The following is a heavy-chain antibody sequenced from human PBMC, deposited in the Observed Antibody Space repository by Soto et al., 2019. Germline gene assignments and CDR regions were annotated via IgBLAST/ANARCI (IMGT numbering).Heavy chain of an antibody. J-gene: IGHJ4*02. CDR2: IYTSGVP. V-gene: IGHV3-23*05. CDR3: TRDWERDSEAFFDY. Sequence: EVKLLESGGTLVEPGGSLRLSCAASGFTFSTYAISWVRQSPGKGLEWVSGIYTSGVPKYADSVQGRFTISRDDSKNTLYLQMNSLRTEDTAVYYCTRDWERDSEAFFDYWGQGTLVTVSS. D-gene: IGHD3-3*02. CDR1: GFTFSTYA.